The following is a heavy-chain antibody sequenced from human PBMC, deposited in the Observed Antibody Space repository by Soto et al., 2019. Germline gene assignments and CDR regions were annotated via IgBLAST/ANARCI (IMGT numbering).Heavy chain of an antibody. CDR3: TVWASGNDFGAA. J-gene: IGHJ4*02. V-gene: IGHV3-72*01. CDR1: GFTFSDHY. CDR2: SKNKADSYTT. D-gene: IGHD3-10*01. Sequence: EVQLVESGGGLVQPGGSLRLSCAASGFTFSDHYMDWVRQAPGKGLEWVGRSKNKADSYTTEYAASVKGRSTISRDCSKISLFLQMHSLNTEDTAVYYCTVWASGNDFGAAWGQGILVTVSS.